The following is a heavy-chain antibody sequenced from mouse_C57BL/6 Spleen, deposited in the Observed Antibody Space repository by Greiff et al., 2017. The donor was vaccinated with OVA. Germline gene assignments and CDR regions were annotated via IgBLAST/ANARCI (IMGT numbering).Heavy chain of an antibody. CDR2: INPGSGGT. CDR3: ARNYYSNYGDY. D-gene: IGHD2-5*01. J-gene: IGHJ4*01. Sequence: QLQQSGAELVRPGTSVKVSCKASGYAFTNYLIEWVKQRPGQGLEWIGVINPGSGGTNYNEKFKGKATLTADKSSSTAYMQLGSLTSEDSAVYFCARNYYSNYGDYWGQGTSVTVSS. CDR1: GYAFTNYL. V-gene: IGHV1-54*01.